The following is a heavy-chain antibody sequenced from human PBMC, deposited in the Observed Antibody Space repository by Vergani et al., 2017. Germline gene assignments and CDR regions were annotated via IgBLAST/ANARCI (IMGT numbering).Heavy chain of an antibody. V-gene: IGHV4-38-2*01. CDR1: GFSIDNGYY. J-gene: IGHJ4*02. Sequence: QVQLQESGPGLVKPSETLYLTCAVSGFSIDNGYYWDWIRQPPGKGLEWIGSIYSTGRTHFNPSLKSRVPISVDTSNNHFSLRLNSLTAADTAVYYCARRSGIVYVIFSVTQYFFDFWGQGTLVTVSS. CDR3: ARRSGIVYVIFSVTQYFFDF. D-gene: IGHD3-9*01. CDR2: IYSTGRT.